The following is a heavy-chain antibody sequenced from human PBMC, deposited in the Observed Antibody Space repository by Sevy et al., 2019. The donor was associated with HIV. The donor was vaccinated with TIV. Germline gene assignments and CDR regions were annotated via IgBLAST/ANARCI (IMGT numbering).Heavy chain of an antibody. CDR1: GFTFSSYA. D-gene: IGHD5-18*01. J-gene: IGHJ5*02. CDR3: AKDKAEYSYGFAYNWFDP. CDR2: ISGSGGST. Sequence: GGSLRLSCAASGFTFSSYAMSWVRQAPGKGLEWVSAISGSGGSTYYADSVKGRFTISRDNSKNTLYLQMKSLRAEDTAVYYCAKDKAEYSYGFAYNWFDPWGQGTLVTVSS. V-gene: IGHV3-23*01.